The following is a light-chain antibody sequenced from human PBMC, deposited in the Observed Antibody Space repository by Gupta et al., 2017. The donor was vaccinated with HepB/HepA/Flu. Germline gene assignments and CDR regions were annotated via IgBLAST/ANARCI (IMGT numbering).Light chain of an antibody. CDR2: AAS. V-gene: IGKV1-9*01. CDR1: QGISSY. Sequence: DIHFTQSPSFLAASVGDRGTITCRACQGISSYLAWYQQKPGKAPKLLIYAASTLQSGVPSRFSGSGSGTEFTLTISSLQPEDFATYYCKHLNSYPITFGQGTRLEI. CDR3: KHLNSYPIT. J-gene: IGKJ5*01.